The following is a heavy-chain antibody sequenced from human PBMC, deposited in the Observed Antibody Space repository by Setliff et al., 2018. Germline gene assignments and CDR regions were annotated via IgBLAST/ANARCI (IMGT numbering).Heavy chain of an antibody. CDR1: GGSISSGSYY. V-gene: IGHV4-61*02. CDR2: IYNSGST. D-gene: IGHD2-15*01. J-gene: IGHJ4*02. Sequence: TLSLTCTVSGGSISSGSYYWSWIRQPAGKGLEWVGRIYNSGSTIYNPSLKSRVTISLATSKNQFSLKLSSVTAADTAVYYCARDDRCSGGSCYDYWGQGTLVTVSS. CDR3: ARDDRCSGGSCYDY.